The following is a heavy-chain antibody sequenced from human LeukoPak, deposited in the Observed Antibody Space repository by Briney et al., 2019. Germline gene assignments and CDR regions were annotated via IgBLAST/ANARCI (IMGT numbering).Heavy chain of an antibody. D-gene: IGHD3-10*01. CDR3: ARDEVAMVRGVIGVGGMDV. CDR2: ISISGSTI. V-gene: IGHV3-48*03. J-gene: IGHJ6*02. CDR1: GFTFSSYE. Sequence: SGGSLRLSCAASGFTFSSYEMNWVRQAPGKGLEWVSYISISGSTIYYAYSVKGRFTISRDNAKNSLYLQMNSLRAEDTAVYYCARDEVAMVRGVIGVGGMDVWGQGTTVTVSS.